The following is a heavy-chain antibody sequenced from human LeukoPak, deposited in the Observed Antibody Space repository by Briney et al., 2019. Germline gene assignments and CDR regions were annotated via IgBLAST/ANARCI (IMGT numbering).Heavy chain of an antibody. V-gene: IGHV4-34*01. CDR3: ARVGYCSSTSCYVP. CDR1: GGSLSGYY. CDR2: INHSGST. Sequence: SETLSLTCAVYGGSLSGYYWSWIRQPPGKGLEWIGEINHSGSTNYNPSLRSRVTISVDTSKNQFSLKLSSVTATDTAVYYCARVGYCSSTSCYVPWGQGTLVTVSS. D-gene: IGHD2-2*01. J-gene: IGHJ4*02.